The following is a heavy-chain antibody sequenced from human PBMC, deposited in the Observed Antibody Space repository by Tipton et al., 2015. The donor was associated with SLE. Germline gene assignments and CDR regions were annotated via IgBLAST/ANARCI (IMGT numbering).Heavy chain of an antibody. Sequence: TLSLTCTVSGGSISSYYWGWIRQPPGKGLEWIGSIYYSGSTYYNPSLKSRVTISVDTSKNQFSLKLSSVTAADTAVYYCARRTEGDAFDIWGQGTMVTVSS. CDR3: ARRTEGDAFDI. CDR1: GGSISSYY. CDR2: IYYSGST. V-gene: IGHV4-39*01. D-gene: IGHD4-17*01. J-gene: IGHJ3*02.